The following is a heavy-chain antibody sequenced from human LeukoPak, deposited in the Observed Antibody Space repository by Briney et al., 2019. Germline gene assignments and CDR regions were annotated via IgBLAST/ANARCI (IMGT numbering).Heavy chain of an antibody. CDR2: INHSGST. J-gene: IGHJ4*02. D-gene: IGHD3-3*01. CDR1: GGSFSGYY. V-gene: IGHV4-34*01. Sequence: SETLSLTCAVYGGSFSGYYWSWIRQPPGKGLEWIGEINHSGSTNYNPSLKSRVTILVDTSKNQFSLKLSSVTAADTAVYYCARCNDFWSGDDFDYWGQGTLVTVSS. CDR3: ARCNDFWSGDDFDY.